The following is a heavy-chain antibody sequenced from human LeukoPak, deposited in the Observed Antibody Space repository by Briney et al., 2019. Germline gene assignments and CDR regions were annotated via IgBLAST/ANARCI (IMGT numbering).Heavy chain of an antibody. CDR1: GFTFSGSA. CDR2: IRSKANSYAT. CDR3: TQIGSGSYYRFDY. J-gene: IGHJ4*02. Sequence: GGSLRLSCAASGFTFSGSAMHWVRQASGKGLEWVGRIRSKANSYATAYAASVKGRFTISGDDSKNTAYLQMNSLKTEDTAVYYCTQIGSGSYYRFDYWGQGTLVTVSS. D-gene: IGHD3-10*01. V-gene: IGHV3-73*01.